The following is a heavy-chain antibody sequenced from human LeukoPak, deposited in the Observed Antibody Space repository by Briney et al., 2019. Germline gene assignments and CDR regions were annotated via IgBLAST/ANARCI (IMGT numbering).Heavy chain of an antibody. V-gene: IGHV3-74*01. CDR2: INSDGSST. CDR3: ARDIGGQSDY. Sequence: GGSLRLSCAASGFTFSSYWMHWVRQAPGKGLVWVSHINSDGSSTSHADSVKGRFTISRDNAKNTLYLQMNSLRAEDTAVYYCARDIGGQSDYWGQGTLVTVSS. J-gene: IGHJ4*02. D-gene: IGHD3-10*01. CDR1: GFTFSSYW.